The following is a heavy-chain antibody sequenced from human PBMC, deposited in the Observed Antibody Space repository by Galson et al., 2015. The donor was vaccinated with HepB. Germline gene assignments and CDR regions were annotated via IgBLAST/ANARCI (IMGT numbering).Heavy chain of an antibody. D-gene: IGHD6-13*01. CDR1: GYTFTSYA. CDR2: INAGNGNT. CDR3: ARAGGAGRSWYFIADY. Sequence: SVKVSCKASGYTFTSYAMHWVRQAPGQRLEWMGWINAGNGNTKYSQKFQGRVTITRDTSASTAYMELSSLRSEDTAVYYCARAGGAGRSWYFIADYWGQGTLVTVSS. J-gene: IGHJ4*02. V-gene: IGHV1-3*01.